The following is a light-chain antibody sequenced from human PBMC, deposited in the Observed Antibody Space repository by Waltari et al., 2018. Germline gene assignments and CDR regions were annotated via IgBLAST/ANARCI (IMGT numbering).Light chain of an antibody. Sequence: DIVMTQTPLSSPVTLGQPASISCRSSQSLVNSNGHTFLSWFQQRPGQLPRLLIYQISNRFSGVPDRFSGSGAGTDFTLKISRVEAEDVGVYYCMQATQFPYTFGQGTKLEIK. CDR1: QSLVNSNGHTF. V-gene: IGKV2-24*01. CDR2: QIS. CDR3: MQATQFPYT. J-gene: IGKJ2*01.